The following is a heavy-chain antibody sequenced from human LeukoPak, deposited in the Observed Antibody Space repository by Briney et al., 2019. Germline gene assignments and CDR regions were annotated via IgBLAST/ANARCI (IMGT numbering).Heavy chain of an antibody. Sequence: CLSPSCAASGFTSSTIWTYCDRPAHGDWLVWVSRINSDESITTYADSVKGRFTISRDNAKNTLYLQMNSLRAEDTAVYYCARGLVPGFLDYWGQGTPVTVSS. CDR3: ARGLVPGFLDY. CDR2: INSDESIT. V-gene: IGHV3-74*01. D-gene: IGHD4-11*01. CDR1: GFTSSTIW. J-gene: IGHJ4*02.